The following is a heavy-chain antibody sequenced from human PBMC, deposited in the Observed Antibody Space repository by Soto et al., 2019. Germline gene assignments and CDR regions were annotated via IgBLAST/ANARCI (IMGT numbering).Heavy chain of an antibody. V-gene: IGHV1-69*01. CDR2: ISPVFGTA. CDR1: GGTFHNYA. J-gene: IGHJ4*02. Sequence: QVQLVQSGAEVKKPGSSVKVSCKASGGTFHNYATTWVRQAPGQGLEWMGGISPVFGTATYAQKFQGRLTISADESTTTVYMELRRLTSEDTAVYFCARGQQGQQPTLYYFDYWGQGTLVTVSS. CDR3: ARGQQGQQPTLYYFDY. D-gene: IGHD6-13*01.